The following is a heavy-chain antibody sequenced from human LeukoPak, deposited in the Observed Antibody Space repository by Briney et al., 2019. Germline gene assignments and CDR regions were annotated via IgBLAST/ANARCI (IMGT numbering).Heavy chain of an antibody. Sequence: GGSLRLSCSASGFTFSNYAMHWVRQAPGKGLEYVSAISSDGGSTYYADSVKGRFTISRDNSKNTLYLQMSSLRAEDTAVYYCVKALGYCSGGSCLAFDISGQGTMVTVSS. D-gene: IGHD2-15*01. CDR3: VKALGYCSGGSCLAFDI. CDR2: ISSDGGST. V-gene: IGHV3-64D*06. J-gene: IGHJ3*02. CDR1: GFTFSNYA.